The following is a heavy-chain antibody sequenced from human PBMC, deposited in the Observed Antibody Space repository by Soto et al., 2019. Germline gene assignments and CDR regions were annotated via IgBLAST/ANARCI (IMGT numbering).Heavy chain of an antibody. CDR2: IYVGDSDT. CDR3: ARPGEATNRAPFDY. Sequence: PGESLKISCKGSGYSFSSYWIGWVRQMPGKGLEWMGIIYVGDSDTRYSPSFQGQVTISADKSISTAYLQWSSLKASDTAIYYCARPGEATNRAPFDYWGQGTVVTVSS. CDR1: GYSFSSYW. D-gene: IGHD2-8*01. V-gene: IGHV5-51*01. J-gene: IGHJ4*02.